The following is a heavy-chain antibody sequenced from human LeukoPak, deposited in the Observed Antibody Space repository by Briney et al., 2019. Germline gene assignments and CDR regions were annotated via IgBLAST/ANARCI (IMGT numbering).Heavy chain of an antibody. J-gene: IGHJ4*02. CDR1: GFTFSSYA. D-gene: IGHD6-19*01. Sequence: PGGSLRLSCEASGFTFSSYAMSWVRQAPGKGLEWVSGISGSGGTTYYADSVKGRFTISRDNSKNTLYLQMNSLRVEDTAVYYCAESPGTYSCGCFDYWGQGTLVTVSS. CDR3: AESPGTYSCGCFDY. CDR2: ISGSGGTT. V-gene: IGHV3-23*01.